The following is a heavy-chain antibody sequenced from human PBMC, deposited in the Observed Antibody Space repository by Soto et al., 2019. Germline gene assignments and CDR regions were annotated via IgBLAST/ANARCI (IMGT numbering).Heavy chain of an antibody. Sequence: EAQLVESGGGLVQPGGSLRLSCAASGCTFSNYEMHWVRQAPGNGLEYVSGISNNGAHTDYAKSVKGRFTISRDNSENTLYLQMGRLRAEDMALYYCARRGYGSRWPNVYMDVWGKGTTVTVSS. V-gene: IGHV3-64*01. J-gene: IGHJ6*03. CDR3: ARRGYGSRWPNVYMDV. D-gene: IGHD6-13*01. CDR2: ISNNGAHT. CDR1: GCTFSNYE.